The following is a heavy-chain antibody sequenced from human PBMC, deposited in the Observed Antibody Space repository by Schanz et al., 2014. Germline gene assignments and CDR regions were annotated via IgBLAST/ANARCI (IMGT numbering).Heavy chain of an antibody. D-gene: IGHD3-10*01. Sequence: EVQLVESGGGLVQPGGSLRLSCAASGFIVGNKYMNWVRQAPGKGLEWVSSINTGGDSTYYADSVKGRFTISRDNSRDTVYLQMNSLRADDTAMYYCARWFLIRGVILDSWGQGTLVTASS. J-gene: IGHJ4*02. CDR3: ARWFLIRGVILDS. CDR2: INTGGDST. V-gene: IGHV3-53*01. CDR1: GFIVGNKY.